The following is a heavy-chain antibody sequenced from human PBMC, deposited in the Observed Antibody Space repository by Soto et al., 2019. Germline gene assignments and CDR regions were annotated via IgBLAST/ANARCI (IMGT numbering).Heavy chain of an antibody. D-gene: IGHD3-9*01. Sequence: GGSLRLSCAASGFTFSSYGMHWVRQAPGKGLEWVAVISYDGNNKYYAVSVKGRFTISRDNSKNTLYLQMNSLRAEDPAVYYCSILSGSNYYYGMDVWGQGTTVTVSS. CDR3: SILSGSNYYYGMDV. CDR1: GFTFSSYG. CDR2: ISYDGNNK. J-gene: IGHJ6*02. V-gene: IGHV3-30*03.